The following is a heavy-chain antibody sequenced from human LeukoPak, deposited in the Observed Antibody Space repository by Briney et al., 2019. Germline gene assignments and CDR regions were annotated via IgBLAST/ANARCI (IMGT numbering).Heavy chain of an antibody. CDR3: ARGPSSGWSYHFDH. CDR2: VYYSGST. Sequence: SQTLSLTCTVSGGSISRDYWSWIRQPPGKGLEWIGYVYYSGSTSYNPSLKSRVTISVDTSKNQFSLKLNSVTAADTAVYYCARGPSSGWSYHFDHWGQGTLVTVSS. CDR1: GGSISRDY. D-gene: IGHD6-19*01. V-gene: IGHV4-59*01. J-gene: IGHJ4*02.